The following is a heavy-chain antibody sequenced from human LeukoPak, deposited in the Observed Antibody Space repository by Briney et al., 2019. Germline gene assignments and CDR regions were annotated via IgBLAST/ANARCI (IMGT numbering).Heavy chain of an antibody. D-gene: IGHD2-2*01. Sequence: SETLSLTCTVSGGSISSYYWSWIRQPPGKGLEWIGYIYYSGSTNYTPSLKSRVTISVDTSKNQFSLKLSSVTAADTAVYYCARASSTSCKFAPWGQGTLVTVSS. CDR2: IYYSGST. CDR3: ARASSTSCKFAP. V-gene: IGHV4-59*01. J-gene: IGHJ5*02. CDR1: GGSISSYY.